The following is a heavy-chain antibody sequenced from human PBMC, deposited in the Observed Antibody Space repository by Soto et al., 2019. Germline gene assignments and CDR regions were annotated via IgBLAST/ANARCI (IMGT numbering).Heavy chain of an antibody. CDR2: ISWNSDSV. CDR1: GFIFDDFA. D-gene: IGHD3-3*01. CDR3: TKVGGLYDFWSGPLHFDL. V-gene: IGHV3-9*01. Sequence: EAQLVESGGGFVQPGRSLRLSCAGSGFIFDDFAIHWVRQAPGKGLEWVSGISWNSDSVGYADSVKGRFTISRDNAKNALYLQMNSLRVEDTALYYCTKVGGLYDFWSGPLHFDLLGQGTLVTVSS. J-gene: IGHJ4*02.